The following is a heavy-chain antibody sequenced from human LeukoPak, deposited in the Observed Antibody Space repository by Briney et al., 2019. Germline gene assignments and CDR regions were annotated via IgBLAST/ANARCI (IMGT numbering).Heavy chain of an antibody. V-gene: IGHV1-46*01. D-gene: IGHD5-24*01. J-gene: IGHJ3*02. CDR3: ARVRDGYNDAYDI. Sequence: ASVKVSCKASGYTFTKYYIHWVRQAPGQGLEWMGIINPSGGNTNYAQKFQGRVTMTRDTSTSTVYMELSSLKSEDTAVYYCARVRDGYNDAYDIWGQGTMATVSS. CDR1: GYTFTKYY. CDR2: INPSGGNT.